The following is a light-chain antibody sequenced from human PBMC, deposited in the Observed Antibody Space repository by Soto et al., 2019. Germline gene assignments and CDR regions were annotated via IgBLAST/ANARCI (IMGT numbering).Light chain of an antibody. J-gene: IGKJ2*01. V-gene: IGKV3-15*01. CDR3: QQYNNWP. Sequence: EVVMTQSPAARSVCLGEXAXLSCRASESVLNNLAWYQQKPGQAPRLLIYGASTRATGIPARFSGSGSGTEFALTISSLQSEDFGVYYCQQYNNWPFG. CDR1: ESVLNN. CDR2: GAS.